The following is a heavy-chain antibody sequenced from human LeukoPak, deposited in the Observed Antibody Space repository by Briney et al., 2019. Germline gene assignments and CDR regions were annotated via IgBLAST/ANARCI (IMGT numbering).Heavy chain of an antibody. CDR2: IYHSGST. J-gene: IGHJ5*02. CDR3: GRKGIAAAGKGWFDP. CDR1: GGSISSSNW. D-gene: IGHD6-13*01. Sequence: NASETLSLTCAVSGGSISSSNWWSWVRQPPGKGLEWIGEIYHSGSTNYNPSLKSRVTISVDKSKNQFSLKLSSVTAADTAVYYCGRKGIAAAGKGWFDPWGQGTLVTVSS. V-gene: IGHV4-4*02.